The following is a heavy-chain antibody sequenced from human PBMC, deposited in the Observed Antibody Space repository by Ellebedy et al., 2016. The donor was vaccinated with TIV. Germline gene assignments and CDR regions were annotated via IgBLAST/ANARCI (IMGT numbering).Heavy chain of an antibody. CDR2: INPDGSAE. CDR1: GFTFSGYW. Sequence: PGGSLRLSCAASGFTFSGYWMSWVRQAPGKGLEWVAPINPDGSAEYYVDSVKGRFTISRDNAKRSLFLQMNSLRVDDTAVYYCVTWGQSYGRWGQGSLVTISS. V-gene: IGHV3-7*03. CDR3: VTWGQSYGR. J-gene: IGHJ4*02. D-gene: IGHD3-16*01.